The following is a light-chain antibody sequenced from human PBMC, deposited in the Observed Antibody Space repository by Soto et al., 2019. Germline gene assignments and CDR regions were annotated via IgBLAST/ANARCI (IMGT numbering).Light chain of an antibody. CDR1: QSVSSN. J-gene: IGKJ3*01. CDR3: QQYNNWPPFT. Sequence: EIVMTQSPATLSVAAGESATLSCRASQSVSSNLAWYQQKPGQAPRLLIYGASTRATGIPARFSGSGSGTEFTLTISSLQSADFAVYYCQQYNNWPPFTFGPGTKVDIK. CDR2: GAS. V-gene: IGKV3D-15*01.